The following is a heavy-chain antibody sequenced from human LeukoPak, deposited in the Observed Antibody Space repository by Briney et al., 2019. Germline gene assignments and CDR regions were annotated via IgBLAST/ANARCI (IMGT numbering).Heavy chain of an antibody. CDR3: AKAGYGSGRPTGIYYYMDV. CDR2: IRYDGSNK. V-gene: IGHV3-30*02. D-gene: IGHD3-10*01. J-gene: IGHJ6*03. Sequence: TGGSLRLSCAASGFTFSSYGMHWVRQAPGKGLEGVAFIRYDGSNKYYADSVKGRFTISSDNSKNTLYLQMNSLRAEDTAVYYCAKAGYGSGRPTGIYYYMDVWGKGTTVTVSS. CDR1: GFTFSSYG.